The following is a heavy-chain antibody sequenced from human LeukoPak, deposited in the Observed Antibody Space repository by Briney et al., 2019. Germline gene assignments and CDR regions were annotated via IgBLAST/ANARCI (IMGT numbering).Heavy chain of an antibody. CDR1: GFTFSAYW. CDR3: ARGGFGYVYFDY. Sequence: GGSLRLSCAASGFTFSAYWMSWVRQAPGKGLEWVAHIKGDGSEKCSVDSVKGRFTISRDNAKSSLYLQMNSLRAEDTALYYCARGGFGYVYFDYWGQGSLVTVSS. D-gene: IGHD2-8*01. CDR2: IKGDGSEK. V-gene: IGHV3-7*01. J-gene: IGHJ4*02.